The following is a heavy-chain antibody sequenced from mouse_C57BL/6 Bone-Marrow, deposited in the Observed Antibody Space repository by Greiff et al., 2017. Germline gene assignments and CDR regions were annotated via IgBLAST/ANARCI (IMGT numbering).Heavy chain of an antibody. CDR1: GYTFTEYT. V-gene: IGHV1-62-2*01. CDR2: FYPGSGSI. CDR3: ARREDYYGSSFAWFAY. D-gene: IGHD1-1*01. Sequence: QVQLQQSGAELVKPGASVKLSCKASGYTFTEYTIHWVKQRSGQGLEWTGWFYPGSGSIKYNEKFKDKAKLTADKSSSTVYMERSRLTSECSAVYFCARREDYYGSSFAWFAYWGQGTLGTVSA. J-gene: IGHJ3*01.